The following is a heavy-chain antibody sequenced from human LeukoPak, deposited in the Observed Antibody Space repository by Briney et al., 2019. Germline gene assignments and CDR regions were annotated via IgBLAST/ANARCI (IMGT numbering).Heavy chain of an antibody. CDR2: IKQDGSEK. J-gene: IGHJ6*02. V-gene: IGHV3-7*01. CDR3: ARDTAQDYYYYYGMDV. CDR1: GFTFSNYW. Sequence: PGGSLRLSCAASGFTFSNYWMSWVRQAPGKGLEWVANIKQDGSEKYYVDSVRGRFTISRDNAKNSLYLQMNSLRAEDTAVYYCARDTAQDYYYYYGMDVWGQGTTVTVPS. D-gene: IGHD5-18*01.